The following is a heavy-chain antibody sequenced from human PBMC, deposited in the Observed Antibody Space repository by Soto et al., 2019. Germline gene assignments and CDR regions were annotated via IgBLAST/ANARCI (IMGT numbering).Heavy chain of an antibody. CDR2: IYSGGST. Sequence: GGSLRLSCAASGFTVSSNYMSWVRQAPGKGLEWVSVIYSGGSTYYADSVKGRFTISRDNSKNTLYLQMNSLRAEDTAVYYCARVSDGENASDIRGQGTMVTVS. V-gene: IGHV3-53*01. J-gene: IGHJ3*02. CDR3: ARVSDGENASDI. CDR1: GFTVSSNY.